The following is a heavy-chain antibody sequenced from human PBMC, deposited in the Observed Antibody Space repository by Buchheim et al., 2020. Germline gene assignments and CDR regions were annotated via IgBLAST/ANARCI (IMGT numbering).Heavy chain of an antibody. V-gene: IGHV4-30-4*01. CDR3: ARAENDYGGNFDY. D-gene: IGHD4-23*01. Sequence: QVQLQESGPGLVKPSQTLSLTGAACGGSISSGDYYVSWIRQPPGKGLEWIGYIYYSGSTYYNPSLRSRVTISVDTSKNHFSLKLSSVTAADTAVYYCARAENDYGGNFDYWGQGTL. CDR2: IYYSGST. J-gene: IGHJ4*02. CDR1: GGSISSGDYY.